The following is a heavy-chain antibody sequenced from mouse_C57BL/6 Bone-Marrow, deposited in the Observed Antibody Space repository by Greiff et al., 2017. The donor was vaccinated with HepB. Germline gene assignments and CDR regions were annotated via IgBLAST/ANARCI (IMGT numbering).Heavy chain of an antibody. CDR2: ISDGGSYT. CDR3: ARDGDGPYAMDY. CDR1: GFTFSSYA. V-gene: IGHV5-4*01. D-gene: IGHD2-3*01. J-gene: IGHJ4*01. Sequence: DVKLVESGGGLVKPGGSLKLSCAASGFTFSSYAMSWVRQTPEKRLEWVATISDGGSYTYYPDNVKGRFTISRDNAKNNLYLQMSHLKSEDTAMYYCARDGDGPYAMDYWGQGTSVTVSS.